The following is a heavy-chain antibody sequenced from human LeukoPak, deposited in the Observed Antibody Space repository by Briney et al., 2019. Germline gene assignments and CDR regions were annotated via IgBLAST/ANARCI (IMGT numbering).Heavy chain of an antibody. D-gene: IGHD2-15*01. J-gene: IGHJ5*02. CDR2: IYYSGST. Sequence: SETLSLTCTVSGGSISSYYWSWIRQPPGKGLEWIGYIYYSGSTNYNPSLKSRVTISVDTSKNQFSLKLSSVTAADTAVYYCARMGYCSGGSCYEVLDPWGQGTLVTVSS. V-gene: IGHV4-59*12. CDR1: GGSISSYY. CDR3: ARMGYCSGGSCYEVLDP.